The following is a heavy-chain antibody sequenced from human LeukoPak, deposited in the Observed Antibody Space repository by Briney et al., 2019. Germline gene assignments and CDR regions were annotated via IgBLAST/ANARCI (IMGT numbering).Heavy chain of an antibody. CDR3: ARDGYDFWSDYPTTLDY. CDR2: ISTSSRTI. V-gene: IGHV3-48*01. CDR1: GFNFSTYS. Sequence: PGGSLRLSCAASGFNFSTYSMNWVRQAPGKGLEWASYISTSSRTIYYADSVKGRFTISRDNAKNSLYLQMNSLRAEDTAVYYCARDGYDFWSDYPTTLDYWGQGTLVTVSS. D-gene: IGHD3-3*01. J-gene: IGHJ4*02.